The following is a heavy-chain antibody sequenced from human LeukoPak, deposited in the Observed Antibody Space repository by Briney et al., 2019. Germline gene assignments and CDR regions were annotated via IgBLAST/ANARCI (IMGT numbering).Heavy chain of an antibody. Sequence: GGSLRLSCAASGFTCSDYYMSWIRQAPGKGLEWVSYISSSGSTIYYADSVKGRFTISRDNAKNSLYLQMNSLRAEDTAVYYCAGGKFSRGYSYGARYGMDVWGQGTTVTVSS. CDR3: AGGKFSRGYSYGARYGMDV. J-gene: IGHJ6*02. D-gene: IGHD5-18*01. CDR1: GFTCSDYY. CDR2: ISSSGSTI. V-gene: IGHV3-11*01.